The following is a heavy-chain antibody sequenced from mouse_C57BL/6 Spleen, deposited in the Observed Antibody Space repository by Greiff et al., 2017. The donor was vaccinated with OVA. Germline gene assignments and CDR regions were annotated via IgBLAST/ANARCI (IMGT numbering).Heavy chain of an antibody. V-gene: IGHV1-82*01. D-gene: IGHD1-1*01. CDR1: GYAFSSSW. CDR2: IYPGDGDT. CDR3: ACSYYYGSSSAWFAY. J-gene: IGHJ3*01. Sequence: QVQLQQSGPELVKPGASVKISCKASGYAFSSSWMNWVKQRPGKGLEWIGRIYPGDGDTNYNGKFKGKATLTADKSSSTAYMQLSSLTSEDSAVYFCACSYYYGSSSAWFAYWGQGTLVTVSA.